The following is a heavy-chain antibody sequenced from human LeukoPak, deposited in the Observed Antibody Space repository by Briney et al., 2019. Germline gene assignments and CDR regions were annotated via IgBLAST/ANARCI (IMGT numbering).Heavy chain of an antibody. CDR3: AKSETLRAPIDY. Sequence: PGGSLSLSCAASGFTFSSYRMNWVRQAPGKGLERVSYISSSSSTIYYADSVKGRFTLSRDNAKNSLYLQMNSLRAEDTAVYYCAKSETLRAPIDYWGQGTLVTVPS. CDR2: ISSSSSTI. J-gene: IGHJ4*02. D-gene: IGHD4-23*01. V-gene: IGHV3-48*01. CDR1: GFTFSSYR.